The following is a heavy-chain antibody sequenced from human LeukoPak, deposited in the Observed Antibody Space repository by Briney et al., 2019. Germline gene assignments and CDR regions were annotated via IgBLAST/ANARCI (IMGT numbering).Heavy chain of an antibody. V-gene: IGHV1-2*02. Sequence: GASVKVSCKASGYTFTGYYMHWVRQAPGQGLEWMGWINPNSGGTNYAQKFQGRVTMTRNTSISTAYMELSSLRSEDTAVYYCARVSYYGSGSYYNVNYYYYMDVWGKGTTVTISS. D-gene: IGHD3-10*01. CDR3: ARVSYYGSGSYYNVNYYYYMDV. CDR2: INPNSGGT. CDR1: GYTFTGYY. J-gene: IGHJ6*03.